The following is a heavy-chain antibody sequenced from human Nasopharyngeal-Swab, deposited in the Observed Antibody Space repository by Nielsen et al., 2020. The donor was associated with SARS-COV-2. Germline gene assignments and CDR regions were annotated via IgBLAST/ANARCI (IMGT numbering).Heavy chain of an antibody. Sequence: SGPTPVKPTQTLTLTCTFSGFSLSTSGVGVGWIRQPPGKALEWLALIYWDDDKRYSPSLKSRLTITKDTSKNQVVLTMTNMDPVDTATYYCAHIVSRGWYGEDFDYWGQGTLVTVSS. D-gene: IGHD6-19*01. CDR2: IYWDDDK. V-gene: IGHV2-5*02. CDR1: GFSLSTSGVG. CDR3: AHIVSRGWYGEDFDY. J-gene: IGHJ4*02.